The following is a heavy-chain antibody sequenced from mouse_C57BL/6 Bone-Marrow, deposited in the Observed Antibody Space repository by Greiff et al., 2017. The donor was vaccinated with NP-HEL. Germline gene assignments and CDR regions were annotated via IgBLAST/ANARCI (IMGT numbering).Heavy chain of an antibody. CDR1: GYTFTSYT. CDR3: ARYPIYSGSRRSYFDY. D-gene: IGHD1-1*01. CDR2: INPSSGYT. J-gene: IGHJ2*01. Sequence: VQLQQSGAELARPGASVKMSCKASGYTFTSYTMHWVKQRPGQGLEWIGYINPSSGYTKYNQKFKDKATLTADKSTSTAYMKLISLTSEDSAVYYCARYPIYSGSRRSYFDYWGQGTTLTVSS. V-gene: IGHV1-4*01.